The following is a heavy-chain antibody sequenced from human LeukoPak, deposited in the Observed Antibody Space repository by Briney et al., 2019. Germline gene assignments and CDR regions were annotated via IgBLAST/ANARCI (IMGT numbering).Heavy chain of an antibody. Sequence: GGSLRLSCAASGFTFSSYNMTWVRQAPGRGLEWVSSIRRTGSYIYYADSVKGRFTISRDNAQNSLYLQMNSLRVEDTAVYYCARVLETDCRGGSCYSGLDYWGQGTLVTVSS. CDR1: GFTFSSYN. D-gene: IGHD2-15*01. J-gene: IGHJ4*02. V-gene: IGHV3-21*01. CDR3: ARVLETDCRGGSCYSGLDY. CDR2: IRRTGSYI.